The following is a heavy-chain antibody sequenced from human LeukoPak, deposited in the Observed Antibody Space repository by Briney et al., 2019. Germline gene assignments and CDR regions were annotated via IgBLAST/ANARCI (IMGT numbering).Heavy chain of an antibody. J-gene: IGHJ3*02. CDR1: GYSISSSNW. V-gene: IGHV4-28*05. D-gene: IGHD4-17*01. CDR3: ARRGDDYENAFDI. CDR2: IYYSGSI. Sequence: SETLSLTCAVSGYSISSSNWWGWIRQPPGKGLEWIGYIYYSGSIYYNPSLKSRVTMSVDTSKNQFSLKLSSVTAVDTAVYYCARRGDDYENAFDIWGQGTMVTVSS.